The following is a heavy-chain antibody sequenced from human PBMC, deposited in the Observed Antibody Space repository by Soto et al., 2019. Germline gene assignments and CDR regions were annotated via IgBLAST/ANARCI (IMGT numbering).Heavy chain of an antibody. V-gene: IGHV2-5*02. CDR1: GFSLSTSGLG. Sequence: QITLKESGPTLVKPTQTLTLTCTFSGFSLSTSGLGVGWIRQPPGKALEWLAVIYWDDNKLYSPSLKSRLTCTXXTSKNQVVLTMANMDPVDTATYYCAHRRSTSYYDYWGQGTLVTVSS. J-gene: IGHJ4*02. CDR2: IYWDDNK. D-gene: IGHD2-2*01. CDR3: AHRRSTSYYDY.